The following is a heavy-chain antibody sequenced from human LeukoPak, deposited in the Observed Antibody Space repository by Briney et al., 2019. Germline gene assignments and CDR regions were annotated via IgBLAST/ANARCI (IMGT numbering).Heavy chain of an antibody. V-gene: IGHV1-24*01. D-gene: IGHD3-3*02. J-gene: IGHJ4*02. CDR2: FNPENKKT. Sequence: ASVKVSCKASGYSLSGLSIHWVRQAPGKGLEWMGGFNPENKKTIYAQKFQGRVTMTEDTSTDTAYMELSSLRSEDTAVYYCATTHSISDYWGQGTLVTVSS. CDR1: GYSLSGLS. CDR3: ATTHSISDY.